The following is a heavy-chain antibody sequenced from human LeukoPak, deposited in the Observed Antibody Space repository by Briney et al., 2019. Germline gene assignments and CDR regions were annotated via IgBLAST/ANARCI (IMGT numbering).Heavy chain of an antibody. Sequence: ASVKVSCKASGGTFSNFAINWVRQAPGQGLEWMGGLVPVFNAPKYAQRFQDRVTITADKSTNIAHMELSSLRSEDTAVYFCARAPATYIRDAFDIWGQGTIVTVS. CDR2: LVPVFNAP. CDR1: GGTFSNFA. D-gene: IGHD3-3*02. J-gene: IGHJ3*02. V-gene: IGHV1-69*06. CDR3: ARAPATYIRDAFDI.